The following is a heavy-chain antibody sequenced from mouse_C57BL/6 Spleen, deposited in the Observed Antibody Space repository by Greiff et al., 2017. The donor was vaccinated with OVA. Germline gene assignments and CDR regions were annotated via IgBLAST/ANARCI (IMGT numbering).Heavy chain of an antibody. CDR3: ASTGGSSQYYFDY. D-gene: IGHD1-1*01. CDR1: GYTFTSYW. CDR2: IDPSDSET. J-gene: IGHJ2*01. V-gene: IGHV1-52*01. Sequence: VQLQQPGAELVRPGSSVKLSCKASGYTFTSYWMHWVKQRPIQGLEWIGNIDPSDSETHYNQKFKDKATLTVDKSSSTAYMQLSSLTSEDSAVYYCASTGGSSQYYFDYWGQGTTLTVSS.